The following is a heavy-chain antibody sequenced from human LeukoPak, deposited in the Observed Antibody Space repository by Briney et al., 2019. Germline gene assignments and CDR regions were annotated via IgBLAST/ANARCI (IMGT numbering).Heavy chain of an antibody. CDR1: GFTFSSYA. D-gene: IGHD2-2*01. J-gene: IGHJ3*02. Sequence: GGSLRLSCAASGFTFSSYAMSWVRQAPGKGLEWVSAISGSGGSTYYADSVKGRFTISRDDSKNTLYLQMNSLRAEDTAVYYCARDRAVVVPAAMGSGYDFAFDIWGQGTMVTVSS. CDR3: ARDRAVVVPAAMGSGYDFAFDI. CDR2: ISGSGGST. V-gene: IGHV3-23*01.